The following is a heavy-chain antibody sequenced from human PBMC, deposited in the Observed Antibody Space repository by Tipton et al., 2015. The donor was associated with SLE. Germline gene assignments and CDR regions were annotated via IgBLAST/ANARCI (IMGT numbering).Heavy chain of an antibody. J-gene: IGHJ4*02. CDR2: INHRGST. CDR3: ARADYNFWSGLDY. V-gene: IGHV4-34*01. Sequence: TLSLTCAVYGGSFTSSSYYWAWIRQSPGKGVEWIGEINHRGSTNHNPSLKSRVTMSLDTSKNQFSLKLSSVSAADTAIYYCARADYNFWSGLDYWGQGTLVIVSS. D-gene: IGHD3-3*01. CDR1: GGSFTSSSYY.